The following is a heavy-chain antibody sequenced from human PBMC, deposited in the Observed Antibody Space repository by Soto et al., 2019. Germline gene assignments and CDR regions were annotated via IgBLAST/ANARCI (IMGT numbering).Heavy chain of an antibody. J-gene: IGHJ4*02. Sequence: GGSLRLSCAASGFTFSSYAMSWVRQAPGKGLEWVSAISGSGGSTYYADSVKGRFTISRANSKNTLYLQMNSLRAEDTAVYYCAVSGVRTLTTYYFADWGQGTLVTVSS. CDR1: GFTFSSYA. CDR2: ISGSGGST. V-gene: IGHV3-23*01. CDR3: AVSGVRTLTTYYFAD. D-gene: IGHD3-3*01.